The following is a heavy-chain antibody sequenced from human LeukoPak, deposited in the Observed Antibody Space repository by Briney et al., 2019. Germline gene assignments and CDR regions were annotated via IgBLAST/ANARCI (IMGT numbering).Heavy chain of an antibody. J-gene: IGHJ4*02. Sequence: SETLSLTCAVYGGSFSGYNWSWIRQAPGKGLEWVGGINHSGSTYSHQSLTRRTTIEVDTSKHQFSLKLSSVTAADTAVYYCARCVVAMSEGGYFDYWGQGTLVTVSS. CDR3: ARCVVAMSEGGYFDY. CDR2: INHSGST. D-gene: IGHD2-21*01. CDR1: GGSFSGYN. V-gene: IGHV4-34*01.